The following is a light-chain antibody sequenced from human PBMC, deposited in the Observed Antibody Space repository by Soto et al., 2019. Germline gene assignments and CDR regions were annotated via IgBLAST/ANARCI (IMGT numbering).Light chain of an antibody. Sequence: EIVLTQSPGTLSLSPGERVTLSCRASQSVTSSYLAWYQQKPGQAPRLLIYDGYSRATGSPDTFSGSGSGTDFTLTISRLEPEDFAVYYCQQYGSLPITFGQGTRLEIK. CDR1: QSVTSSY. CDR2: DGY. CDR3: QQYGSLPIT. V-gene: IGKV3-20*01. J-gene: IGKJ5*01.